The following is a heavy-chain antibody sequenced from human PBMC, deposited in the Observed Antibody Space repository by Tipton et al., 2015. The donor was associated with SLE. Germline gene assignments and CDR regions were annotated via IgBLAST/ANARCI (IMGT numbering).Heavy chain of an antibody. D-gene: IGHD3-16*01. CDR3: AREQPYRGSYGYFDY. J-gene: IGHJ4*02. CDR2: INHSGGT. V-gene: IGHV4-34*01. CDR1: GESFSGNY. Sequence: TLSLTCAISGESFSGNYLNWIRQSPGKGLEWIGEINHSGGTNYNPSLKSRVTILVGTSKNQFSLKLSSVTAADTAVYYCAREQPYRGSYGYFDYWGQGTLVTVSS.